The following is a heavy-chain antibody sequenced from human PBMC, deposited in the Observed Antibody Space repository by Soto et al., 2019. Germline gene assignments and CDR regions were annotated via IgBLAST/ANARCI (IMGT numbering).Heavy chain of an antibody. CDR2: ISWNSGRI. CDR1: GFTFDDYA. D-gene: IGHD3-3*01. J-gene: IGHJ6*02. CDR3: AKDIRSAYQYYYGVDV. V-gene: IGHV3-9*01. Sequence: EVQLVESGGGLVQHGRSLRLSCAASGFTFDDYAMHWVRQAPGKGLEWVSGISWNSGRIGYADSVKVRFTISRDNAKNSLYLQMSSLRVEDTALYYCAKDIRSAYQYYYGVDVWGQGTTVNVSS.